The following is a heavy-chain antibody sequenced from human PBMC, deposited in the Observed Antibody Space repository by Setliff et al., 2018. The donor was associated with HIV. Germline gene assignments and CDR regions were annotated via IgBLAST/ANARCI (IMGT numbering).Heavy chain of an antibody. CDR3: ARGYCSSTSCYMLYYFDY. Sequence: SETLSLTCTVSGVSSSSHYWSWIRQPPGKGLEWIGYSYYSGSTNYNPSLKSRVTISVDTSKNQFSLKLSSVTAADTAVDYCARGYCSSTSCYMLYYFDYWGQGTLVTVSS. J-gene: IGHJ4*02. D-gene: IGHD2-2*01. V-gene: IGHV4-59*11. CDR2: SYYSGST. CDR1: GVSSSSHY.